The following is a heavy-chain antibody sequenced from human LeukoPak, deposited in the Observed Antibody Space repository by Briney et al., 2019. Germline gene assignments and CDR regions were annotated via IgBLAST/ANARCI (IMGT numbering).Heavy chain of an antibody. CDR1: GGSISSYY. CDR2: IYYSGST. D-gene: IGHD2-2*01. V-gene: IGHV4-59*01. CDR3: ASGCSSTSCYPYYYYYYGMDV. J-gene: IGHJ6*02. Sequence: SETLSLTCTVSGGSISSYYWSWIRRPPGKGLKWIGYIYYSGSTNYNPSLKSRVTISVDTSKNQFSLKLSSVTAADTAVYYCASGCSSTSCYPYYYYYYGMDVWGQGTTVTVSS.